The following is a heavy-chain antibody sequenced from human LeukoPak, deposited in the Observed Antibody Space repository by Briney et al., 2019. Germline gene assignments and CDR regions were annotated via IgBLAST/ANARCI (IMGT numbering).Heavy chain of an antibody. Sequence: GGSLRLSCAASGFTFSSYSMNWVRQAPGKGLEWVSYISSSSSTIYYADSVKGRFTISRDNAKNSLYLQMNGLRAEDTAVYYCARGAYPGGELSDYWGQGTLVTVSS. CDR1: GFTFSSYS. D-gene: IGHD3-10*01. CDR3: ARGAYPGGELSDY. J-gene: IGHJ4*02. V-gene: IGHV3-48*01. CDR2: ISSSSSTI.